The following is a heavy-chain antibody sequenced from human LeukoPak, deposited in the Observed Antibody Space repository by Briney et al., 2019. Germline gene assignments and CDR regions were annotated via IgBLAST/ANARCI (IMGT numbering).Heavy chain of an antibody. CDR2: IYSGGST. Sequence: GGSLRLSCAASGFTVSSNYMSWVRQAPGKGLEWVSVIYSGGSTYYADSVKGRFTISRDNSKNTLYLQMNSLRAEDTAVYYCAKDRRYSSGWYLAFDYWGQGTLVTVSS. D-gene: IGHD6-19*01. J-gene: IGHJ4*02. CDR3: AKDRRYSSGWYLAFDY. V-gene: IGHV3-66*01. CDR1: GFTVSSNY.